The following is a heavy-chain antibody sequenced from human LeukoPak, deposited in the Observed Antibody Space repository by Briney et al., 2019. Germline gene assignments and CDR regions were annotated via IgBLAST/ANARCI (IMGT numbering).Heavy chain of an antibody. Sequence: SQTLSLTCAISGDTVSSSSAGWHWIRQSPSRGLEWLGRTYYRSKWYNDYAVSVSSRITINPDISKNQFSLQLNSVTPEDTAVYYCARTAAAGLLYYYYGMDVWGQGTTVTVSS. V-gene: IGHV6-1*01. J-gene: IGHJ6*02. CDR3: ARTAAAGLLYYYYGMDV. D-gene: IGHD6-13*01. CDR1: GDTVSSSSAG. CDR2: TYYRSKWYN.